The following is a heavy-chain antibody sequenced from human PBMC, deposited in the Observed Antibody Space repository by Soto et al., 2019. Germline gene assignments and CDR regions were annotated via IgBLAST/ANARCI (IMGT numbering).Heavy chain of an antibody. Sequence: GGSLRLSCAASGFTFSNAWMSWVRQAPGKGLEWVGRIKSKTDGGTTDYAAPVKGRFTISRDDSKNTLYLQMNSLKTEDTAVYYCTTDLLGAYYDFRSGHPSHQKNYYYYGMDVWGQGTTVTVSS. CDR3: TTDLLGAYYDFRSGHPSHQKNYYYYGMDV. CDR1: GFTFSNAW. J-gene: IGHJ6*02. V-gene: IGHV3-15*01. CDR2: IKSKTDGGTT. D-gene: IGHD3-3*01.